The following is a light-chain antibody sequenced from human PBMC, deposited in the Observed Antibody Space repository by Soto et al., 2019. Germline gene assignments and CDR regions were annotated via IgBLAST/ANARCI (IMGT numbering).Light chain of an antibody. Sequence: ELVMTQSPATLSVSPGERATLSCRASHSVSSDVAWYQQKPGQAPRLLMHDASTRATGIPGRFSASGSGTEFPLTISIWQCQDVAIDYCQPYSNCPLGLGGGTQVELK. J-gene: IGKJ4*01. CDR1: HSVSSD. CDR2: DAS. V-gene: IGKV3-15*01. CDR3: QPYSNCPLG.